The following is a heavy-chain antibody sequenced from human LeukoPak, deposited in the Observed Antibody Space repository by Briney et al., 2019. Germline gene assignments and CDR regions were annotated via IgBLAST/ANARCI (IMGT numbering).Heavy chain of an antibody. CDR3: AGDLASGMIVVVPSWFDP. CDR2: IYYSGST. V-gene: IGHV4-39*02. J-gene: IGHJ5*02. Sequence: NPSETLSLTCTVSGGSISSSSYYWGWIRQPPGKGLEWIGSIYYSGSTYYNPSLKSRVTISVDTSKNQFSLKLSSVTAADTAVYYCAGDLASGMIVVVPSWFDPWGQGTLVTVSS. CDR1: GGSISSSSYY. D-gene: IGHD3-22*01.